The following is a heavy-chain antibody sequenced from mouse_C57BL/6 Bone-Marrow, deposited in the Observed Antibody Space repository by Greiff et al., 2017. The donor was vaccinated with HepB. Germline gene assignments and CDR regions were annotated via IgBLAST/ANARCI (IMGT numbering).Heavy chain of an antibody. D-gene: IGHD2-3*01. J-gene: IGHJ1*03. CDR1: GFTFSDYG. CDR3: ARGMGYFDV. CDR2: ISSGSSTI. V-gene: IGHV5-17*01. Sequence: EVQLVESGGGLVKPGGSLKLSCAASGFTFSDYGMHWVRQAPEKGLEWVAYISSGSSTIYYADTVKGRFTIARDNDKNTLFLKMTSLRSEDTAMYYCARGMGYFDVWGTGTTVTVSS.